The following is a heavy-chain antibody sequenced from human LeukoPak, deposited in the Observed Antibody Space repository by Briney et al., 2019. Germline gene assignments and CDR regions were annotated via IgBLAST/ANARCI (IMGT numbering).Heavy chain of an antibody. CDR1: GGSFSGYY. J-gene: IGHJ4*02. V-gene: IGHV4-34*01. CDR2: INHSGST. Sequence: SETLSLTCAVYGGSFSGYYWSWIRQPPGKGLEWIGEINHSGSTNYNPSLKSRVTISVDTSKTQFSLKLSSVTAADTAVYYCVRTNYFDYWGQGTLVTVSS. CDR3: VRTNYFDY.